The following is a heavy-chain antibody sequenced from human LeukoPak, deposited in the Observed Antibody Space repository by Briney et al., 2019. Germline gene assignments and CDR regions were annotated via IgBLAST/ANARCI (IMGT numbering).Heavy chain of an antibody. D-gene: IGHD3-3*01. J-gene: IGHJ4*02. CDR1: GYTLTKLS. V-gene: IGHV1-18*01. CDR2: ISAYNGNT. Sequence: WASVKVSCKVSGYTLTKLSMHWVRQAPGQGLEWMGWISAYNGNTNYAQKLQGRVTMTTDTSTSTAYMELRSLRSDDTAVYYCARDQVTIFGVANDYWGQGTLVTVSS. CDR3: ARDQVTIFGVANDY.